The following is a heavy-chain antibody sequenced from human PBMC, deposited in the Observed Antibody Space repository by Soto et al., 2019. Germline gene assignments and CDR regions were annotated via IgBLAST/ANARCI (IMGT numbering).Heavy chain of an antibody. CDR1: GGSMSSYY. Sequence: SETLSLTCSVSGGSMSSYYWTWIRQPAGKGLEWIGRVYSSGGTHYNSSLKSRVTISLDTSKNQFSLRLISVTAADTAVYYCARGQRFSDWFDTSGQGTLVTVSS. CDR3: ARGQRFSDWFDT. V-gene: IGHV4-4*07. J-gene: IGHJ5*02. D-gene: IGHD3-3*01. CDR2: VYSSGGT.